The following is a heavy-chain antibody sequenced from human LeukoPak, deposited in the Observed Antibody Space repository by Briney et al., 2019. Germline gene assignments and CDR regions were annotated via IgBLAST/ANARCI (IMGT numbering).Heavy chain of an antibody. CDR1: EFIFNRSW. J-gene: IGHJ4*02. Sequence: GGSLRLSCAASEFIFNRSWMNWVRQAPGKGLEWVANMDPSGSQKRYEDSVKGRFTISKDNPGTSLYLDMYGLRAEDTAIYYCAIWTSGNYWGQGTLVTVSS. CDR3: AIWTSGNY. D-gene: IGHD1-1*01. V-gene: IGHV3-7*01. CDR2: MDPSGSQK.